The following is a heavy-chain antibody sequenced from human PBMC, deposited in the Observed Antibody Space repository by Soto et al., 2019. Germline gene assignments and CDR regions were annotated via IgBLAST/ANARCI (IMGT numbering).Heavy chain of an antibody. CDR2: ISGSGGST. CDR3: EKERIQLWLGDYYGMDV. V-gene: IGHV3-23*01. CDR1: GFTLSSYA. Sequence: PGGSLRLSCAASGFTLSSYAMSWVRQAPGKGLEWVSAISGSGGSTYYADSVKGQFTISRDNSKNTVYLQMNSLRAEDTAVYYCEKERIQLWLGDYYGMDVWGQGTTVTVSS. D-gene: IGHD5-18*01. J-gene: IGHJ6*02.